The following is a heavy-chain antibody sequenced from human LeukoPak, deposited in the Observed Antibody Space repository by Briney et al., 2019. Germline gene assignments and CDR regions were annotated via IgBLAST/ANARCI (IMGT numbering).Heavy chain of an antibody. CDR3: AKNRGALNYMDV. J-gene: IGHJ6*03. CDR2: ISGSGGTT. CDR1: GFTFSSYA. D-gene: IGHD1-14*01. Sequence: PGGSLRLSCAASGFTFSSYAMSWVRQAPGKGLEWVSGISGSGGTTYYADPVKGRFTISRDNSKNTLYLQMNSLRAEDTAVYYCAKNRGALNYMDVWGKGTTVTVSS. V-gene: IGHV3-23*01.